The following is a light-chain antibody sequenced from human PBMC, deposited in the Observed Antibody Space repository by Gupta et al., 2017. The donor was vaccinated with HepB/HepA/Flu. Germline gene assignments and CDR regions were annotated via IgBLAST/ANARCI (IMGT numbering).Light chain of an antibody. CDR1: QSVSSSY. CDR3: QQYGSSPRT. CDR2: GAS. J-gene: IGKJ1*01. V-gene: IGKV3-20*01. Sequence: EIVLTQSPGTLSLSPGERATLSCRASQSVSSSYLAWYQQKPGQAPRLLIYGASSRATGIPDRFSCSGAGTDFTLTISRLDPEDFAVYYCQQYGSSPRTFGQGTKVEIK.